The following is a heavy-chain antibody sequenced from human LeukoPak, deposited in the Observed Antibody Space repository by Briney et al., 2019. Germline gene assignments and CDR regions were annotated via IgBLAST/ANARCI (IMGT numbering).Heavy chain of an antibody. J-gene: IGHJ5*02. CDR2: ISYDGSNK. V-gene: IGHV3-30-3*01. Sequence: QPGGSLRLSCAASGFTFSSYAMHWVRQAPGKGLEWVAVISYDGSNKYYADSVKGRFTISRDNSKNTLYLQMNSLRAEDTAVYYCARDHSAWGQGTLVTASS. CDR1: GFTFSSYA. D-gene: IGHD2-21*01. CDR3: ARDHSA.